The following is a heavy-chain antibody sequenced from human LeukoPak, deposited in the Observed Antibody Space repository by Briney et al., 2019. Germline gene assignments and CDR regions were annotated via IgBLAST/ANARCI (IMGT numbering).Heavy chain of an antibody. CDR2: ISSSSSYI. V-gene: IGHV3-21*01. D-gene: IGHD3-22*01. CDR1: GFTFSSYS. Sequence: PGGSLRLSCAASGFTFSSYSMNWVRQAPGKGLEWVSCISSSSSYIYYADPVKGRFTISRDNSKNTLYLQMNSLRAEDTAVYYCAKGGYYDSSGYYSVWGQGTLVTVSS. J-gene: IGHJ4*02. CDR3: AKGGYYDSSGYYSV.